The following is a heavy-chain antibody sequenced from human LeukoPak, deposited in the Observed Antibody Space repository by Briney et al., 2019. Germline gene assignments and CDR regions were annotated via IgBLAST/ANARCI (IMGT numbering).Heavy chain of an antibody. J-gene: IGHJ3*01. D-gene: IGHD2-2*01. Sequence: PGGSLRLSCAASGFTVSYTQMSWVRQAPGKGLEWVSVIDRGGSTQYADSVKGRFTISRDNFNNIFFLQMNSLRVEDTALYYCSRDTEYCSVSSCYAFPFDLWGQGTMVTVSS. CDR1: GFTVSYTQ. V-gene: IGHV3-53*01. CDR2: IDRGGST. CDR3: SRDTEYCSVSSCYAFPFDL.